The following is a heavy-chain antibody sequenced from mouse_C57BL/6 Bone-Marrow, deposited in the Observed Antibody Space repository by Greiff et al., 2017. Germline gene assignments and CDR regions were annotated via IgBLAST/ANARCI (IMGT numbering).Heavy chain of an antibody. CDR3: ARRGDYYGSFDY. V-gene: IGHV1-81*01. J-gene: IGHJ2*01. Sequence: VQLQESGAELARPGASVKLSCKASGYTFTSYGISWVKQRTGQGLEWIGEIYPRSGNTYYNEKFKGKATLTADKSSSTAYMELRSLTSEDSAVYFCARRGDYYGSFDYWGQGTTLTVSS. D-gene: IGHD1-1*01. CDR1: GYTFTSYG. CDR2: IYPRSGNT.